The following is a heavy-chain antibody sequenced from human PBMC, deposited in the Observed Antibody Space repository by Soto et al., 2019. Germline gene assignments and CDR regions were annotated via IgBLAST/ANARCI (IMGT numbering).Heavy chain of an antibody. CDR2: ISSSSSYI. D-gene: IGHD3-3*01. J-gene: IGHJ3*02. V-gene: IGHV3-21*01. Sequence: GSLRLSCAASGFTFSSYSMNWDRQAPGKGLEWVSSISSSSSYIYYADSVKGRFTISRDNAKNSLYLQMNSLRAEDTAVYYCARDFGRRSAFDIWGQGTMVTVSS. CDR3: ARDFGRRSAFDI. CDR1: GFTFSSYS.